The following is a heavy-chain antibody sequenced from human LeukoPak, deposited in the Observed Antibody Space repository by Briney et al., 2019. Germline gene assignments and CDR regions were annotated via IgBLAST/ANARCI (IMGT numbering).Heavy chain of an antibody. V-gene: IGHV3-30*02. J-gene: IGHJ4*02. CDR2: IRNDGSNK. CDR1: GFTFSSYG. Sequence: PGESLTLSCSASGFTFSSYGMHWVRQPPGEGLGWVAFIRNDGSNKYYADSVKGRFTISRDNYTETLQLQMNSLRAQGPSVYYCAKDHYGHGDYAGCEYWRQGAVVTVSS. D-gene: IGHD4-17*01. CDR3: AKDHYGHGDYAGCEY.